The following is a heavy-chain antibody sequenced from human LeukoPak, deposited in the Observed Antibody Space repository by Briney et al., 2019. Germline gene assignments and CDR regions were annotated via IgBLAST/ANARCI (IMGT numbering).Heavy chain of an antibody. D-gene: IGHD5-18*01. Sequence: PGGSLRLSCAASGFTFSSYAMSWVRQAPGKGLEWVSAISGSGGSTYYADSVKGRFTISRDNSKNTLYLQMNSLRAEDTAVYYCAKDLRPGDTAMSRDPRGYWGQGTLVTVSS. CDR3: AKDLRPGDTAMSRDPRGY. CDR2: ISGSGGST. V-gene: IGHV3-23*01. J-gene: IGHJ4*02. CDR1: GFTFSSYA.